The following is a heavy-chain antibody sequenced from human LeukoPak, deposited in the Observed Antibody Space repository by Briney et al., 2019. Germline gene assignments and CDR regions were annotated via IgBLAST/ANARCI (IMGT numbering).Heavy chain of an antibody. V-gene: IGHV4-4*07. J-gene: IGHJ5*02. CDR3: ARLGFYGSGSFNWFDP. CDR1: GVSINSYH. Sequence: SETLSLTCTVSGVSINSYHWSWIRQPAGKGLEWIGRIYTSGSTNYNPSLKSRVTISVDKSKNQFSLKLSSVTAADTAVYYCARLGFYGSGSFNWFDPWGQGTLVTVSS. D-gene: IGHD3-10*01. CDR2: IYTSGST.